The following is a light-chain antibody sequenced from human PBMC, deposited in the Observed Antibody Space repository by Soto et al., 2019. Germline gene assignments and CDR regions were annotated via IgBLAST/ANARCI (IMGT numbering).Light chain of an antibody. CDR3: QQYNISPT. CDR2: AAS. J-gene: IGKJ5*01. V-gene: IGKV1-16*02. Sequence: DIHMTQSPSSLSAPIGDRVTITFRASQDIGNDLAWLQQKPGKAPKSLIYAASSLLSGVPSKFSGSGSGTDFTLTISSLQPEDFATYYCQQYNISPTFGQGTRLEIK. CDR1: QDIGND.